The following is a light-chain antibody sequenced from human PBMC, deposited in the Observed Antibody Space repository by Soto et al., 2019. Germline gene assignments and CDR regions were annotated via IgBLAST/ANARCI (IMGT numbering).Light chain of an antibody. CDR1: QSVSSK. V-gene: IGKV3-15*01. CDR3: QQYDNWPSLT. CDR2: GVS. J-gene: IGKJ4*01. Sequence: MTQSPATLSVSQGERATLACRASQSVSSKLAWYQQQPAQAPRLLLYGVSTRATGIPATFSGSGCGTEYTLTISSIQPEDLAVYHCQQYDNWPSLTFGEGTKVDIK.